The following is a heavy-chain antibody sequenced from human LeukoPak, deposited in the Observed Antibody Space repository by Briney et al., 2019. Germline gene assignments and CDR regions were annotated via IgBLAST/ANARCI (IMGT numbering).Heavy chain of an antibody. D-gene: IGHD3-10*01. CDR1: VFTFDDYA. CDR2: IRWNNVSI. V-gene: IGHV3-9*01. Sequence: GRALRLSCAASVFTFDDYAMHWVRQAPGKGLEGVSGIRWNNVSIGYADTVKGRWTISRDNAKNSLYLQMNSMRAEDTALYYCAKDTGLWFGELFSYFDYWGQGTLVTVSS. CDR3: AKDTGLWFGELFSYFDY. J-gene: IGHJ4*02.